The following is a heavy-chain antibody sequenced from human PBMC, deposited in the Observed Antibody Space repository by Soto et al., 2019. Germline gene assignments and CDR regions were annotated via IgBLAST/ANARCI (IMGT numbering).Heavy chain of an antibody. CDR1: GGSISSSSYY. CDR2: IYYSGST. V-gene: IGHV4-39*01. D-gene: IGHD1-26*01. J-gene: IGHJ4*02. CDR3: GCRIRYIGGATGYFDV. Sequence: SETLSLTCTVSGGSISSSSYYWGWIRQPPGKGLEWIWSIYYSGSTYYNPSLKNPVPISVHTSTNQFSLKLSAVTATDTAFYYCGCRIRYIGGATGYFDVGCQGPLFT.